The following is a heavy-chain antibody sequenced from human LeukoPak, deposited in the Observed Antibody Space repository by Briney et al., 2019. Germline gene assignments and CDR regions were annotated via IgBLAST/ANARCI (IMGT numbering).Heavy chain of an antibody. J-gene: IGHJ3*02. CDR1: GFTFSSYA. Sequence: GGSLRLSCVASGFTFSSYAMSWVRQAPGKGLEWVSAISGSGGSTYYADSVKGRFTISRDNSKNTLYLQMNSLRAEDTAVYYCAKGFTYYYDSGDAFDIWGQGTMVTVSS. V-gene: IGHV3-23*01. CDR2: ISGSGGST. CDR3: AKGFTYYYDSGDAFDI. D-gene: IGHD3-22*01.